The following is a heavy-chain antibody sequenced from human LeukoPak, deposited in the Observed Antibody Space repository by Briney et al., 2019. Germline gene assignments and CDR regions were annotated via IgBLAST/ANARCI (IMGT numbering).Heavy chain of an antibody. CDR1: GYTLTELS. Sequence: ASVKVSCKVSGYTLTELSMHWVRQAPGKGLEWMGGFDPEDGETIYAQKFQGRVTMTEDTSTDTAYMELSSLRSEDTAVYYCARGPPKTHFGVVIVFDYWGQGTLVTVSS. J-gene: IGHJ4*02. CDR2: FDPEDGET. V-gene: IGHV1-24*01. CDR3: ARGPPKTHFGVVIVFDY. D-gene: IGHD3-3*01.